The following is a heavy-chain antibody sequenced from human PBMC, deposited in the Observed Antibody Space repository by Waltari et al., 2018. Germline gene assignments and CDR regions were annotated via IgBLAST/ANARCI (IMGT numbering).Heavy chain of an antibody. V-gene: IGHV3-30*02. CDR2: IWFDGSDK. Sequence: QVNLVESGGGVVQPGGSLRLSCHTSGFTSRTFGMHWVRQAPGKGLEWVALIWFDGSDKFYADSVRGRFTISRDNSARTLYLDMDSLRLDDTAMYYCAKDAFGNTYLDFWGQGTLVTVSS. CDR3: AKDAFGNTYLDF. CDR1: GFTSRTFG. D-gene: IGHD2-2*02. J-gene: IGHJ4*02.